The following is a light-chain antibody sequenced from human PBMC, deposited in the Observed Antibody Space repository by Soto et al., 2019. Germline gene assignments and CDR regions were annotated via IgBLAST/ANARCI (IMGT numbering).Light chain of an antibody. CDR2: DAS. V-gene: IGKV1-5*01. CDR1: QSISSW. Sequence: DIQMTQSPSTLSASVGDRVTITCRASQSISSWLAWYQQRPGKAPKLLIYDASSLESGVPSRFSGSGSGTEFTLTISSLQPDDFVTYYCHQYNSYPWTFGQGTKVDIK. CDR3: HQYNSYPWT. J-gene: IGKJ1*01.